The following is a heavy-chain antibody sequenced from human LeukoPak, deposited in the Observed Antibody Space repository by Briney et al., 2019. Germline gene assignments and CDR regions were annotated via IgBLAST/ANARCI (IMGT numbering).Heavy chain of an antibody. V-gene: IGHV3-23*01. D-gene: IGHD3-22*01. CDR2: ISGSGGST. Sequence: GGSLRLSCAASGFTFSSYAMSWVRQAPGKGLEWVSAISGSGGSTYYADSVKGRFTISRDNSKNTLYLQMNSLRAEDTAVYYCAKEAIKTYYYDSSGHFDYWAREPWSPSPQ. CDR1: GFTFSSYA. J-gene: IGHJ4*02. CDR3: AKEAIKTYYYDSSGHFDY.